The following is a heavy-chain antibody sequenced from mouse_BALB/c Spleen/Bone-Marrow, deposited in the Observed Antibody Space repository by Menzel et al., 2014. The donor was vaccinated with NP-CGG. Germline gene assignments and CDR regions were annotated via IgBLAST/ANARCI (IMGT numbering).Heavy chain of an antibody. V-gene: IGHV5-4*02. CDR2: ISDGGSYT. D-gene: IGHD3-3*01. Sequence: EVKLAESGGGLVKPGGSLKLSCAASGFTFSDYYMYWVRQTPEKRLEWVATISDGGSYTYYPDSVKGRFTISRDNAKNNLCLQMSSLKSEDTAMYCCGRAWFAYWGQGTLVTVSA. CDR3: GRAWFAY. CDR1: GFTFSDYY. J-gene: IGHJ3*01.